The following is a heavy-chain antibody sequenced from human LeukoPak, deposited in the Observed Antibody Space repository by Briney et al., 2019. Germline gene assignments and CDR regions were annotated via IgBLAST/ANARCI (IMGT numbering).Heavy chain of an antibody. CDR2: ISGSGGST. J-gene: IGHJ3*02. CDR1: GFTFSSYA. CDR3: AKAGVAIVGYSSSWYDAGGAFDI. Sequence: GGSLRLSCAASGFTFSSYAMSWVRQAPGKGLEWVSAISGSGGSTYYADSVKGRFTISRDNSKNTLYLQMNSLRAEDTAVYYCAKAGVAIVGYSSSWYDAGGAFDIWGQGTMVTVSS. V-gene: IGHV3-23*01. D-gene: IGHD6-13*01.